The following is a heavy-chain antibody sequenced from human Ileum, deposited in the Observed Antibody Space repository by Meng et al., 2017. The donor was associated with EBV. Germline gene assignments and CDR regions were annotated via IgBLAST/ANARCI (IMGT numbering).Heavy chain of an antibody. CDR1: GGSVSSGGNY. Sequence: VQLPESGPGRVKPSETLSLTGGVSGGSVSSGGNYWSWIRQPPGKGLEWIGYIYYSGSTNYNPSLKSRVTISVDTSKNQFSLNLSSVTAADTAVYYCARGGWSLDYWGQGTLVTVSS. CDR2: IYYSGST. J-gene: IGHJ4*02. CDR3: ARGGWSLDY. D-gene: IGHD2-15*01. V-gene: IGHV4-61*08.